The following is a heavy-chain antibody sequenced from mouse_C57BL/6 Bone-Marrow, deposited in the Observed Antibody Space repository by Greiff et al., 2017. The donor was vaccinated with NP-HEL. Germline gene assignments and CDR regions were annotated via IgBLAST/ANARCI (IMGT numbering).Heavy chain of an antibody. V-gene: IGHV6-6*01. Sequence: EVKLEESGGGLVQPGGSMKLSCAASGFTFSDAWMDWVRQSPEKGLEWVAEIRNKANNHATNYAESVKGRFTISRDDSKSSVYLQMNSLRAEDTGIYYCTLRQPLYYFDYWGQGTTLTVSS. CDR1: GFTFSDAW. CDR3: TLRQPLYYFDY. CDR2: IRNKANNHAT. J-gene: IGHJ2*01. D-gene: IGHD3-2*01.